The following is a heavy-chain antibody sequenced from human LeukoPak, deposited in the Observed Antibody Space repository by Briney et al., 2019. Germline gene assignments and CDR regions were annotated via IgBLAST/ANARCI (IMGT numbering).Heavy chain of an antibody. CDR3: ARIRYSSGLYYYYGMDV. Sequence: SETLSLTCTVSGGSISSYYWSWIRQPPGKGLEWIGYIYYSGSTNYNPSLKSRVTISVDTSKNQFSLKLSSVTAADTAVYYCARIRYSSGLYYYYGMDVWGQGTTVTVSS. V-gene: IGHV4-59*01. CDR1: GGSISSYY. D-gene: IGHD6-19*01. CDR2: IYYSGST. J-gene: IGHJ6*02.